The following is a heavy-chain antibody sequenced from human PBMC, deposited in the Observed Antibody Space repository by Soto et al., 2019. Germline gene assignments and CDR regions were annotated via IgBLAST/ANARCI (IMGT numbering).Heavy chain of an antibody. D-gene: IGHD3-10*01. CDR1: GGSISSSNW. Sequence: SETLSLTCAVSGGSISSSNWWSWGLQPPGKGLEWIGEIYHSGSTNYNPSLKSRVTISVDKSKNQFSLKLSSVTAADTAVYYCARVEINMVRGAIITRSLDYRGERHLV. J-gene: IGHJ4*02. CDR3: ARVEINMVRGAIITRSLDY. V-gene: IGHV4-4*02. CDR2: IYHSGST.